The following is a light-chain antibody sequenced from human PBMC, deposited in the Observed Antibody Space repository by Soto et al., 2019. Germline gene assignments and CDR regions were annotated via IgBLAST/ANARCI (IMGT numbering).Light chain of an antibody. J-gene: IGKJ2*01. CDR3: EESYSTPYT. CDR2: AAS. Sequence: DIQMTQSPSSLSASVGDRVTITCRAGQSTSIYVNWYQQKPGKAPKLLIYAASRLQSGVASRFSGSEFGTDCTLTISSLQHEDFANYYREESYSTPYTFGQGPKLEIQ. V-gene: IGKV1-39*01. CDR1: QSTSIY.